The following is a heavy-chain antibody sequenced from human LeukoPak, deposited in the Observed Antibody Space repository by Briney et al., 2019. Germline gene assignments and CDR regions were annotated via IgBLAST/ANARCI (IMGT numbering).Heavy chain of an antibody. D-gene: IGHD3-22*01. V-gene: IGHV3-23*01. CDR3: AKAYYYDSSGYYPYPYSDY. CDR2: ISGSGGST. Sequence: GGSLRLSCAASGFTFSSYAMSWVRQAPGKGLEWVSAISGSGGSTYYADSVKGRFTISRDNSKNTLYLQMNSLRAEDTAVYYCAKAYYYDSSGYYPYPYSDYWGQGTLVTVSS. J-gene: IGHJ4*02. CDR1: GFTFSSYA.